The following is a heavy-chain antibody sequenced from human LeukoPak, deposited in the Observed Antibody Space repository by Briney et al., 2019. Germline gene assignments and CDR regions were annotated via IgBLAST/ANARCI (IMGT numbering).Heavy chain of an antibody. CDR2: IYYSGST. J-gene: IGHJ5*02. Sequence: PSETLSLTCTVSGGSISSSSYYWGWIRQPPGKGLEWIGSIYYSGSTYYNPSLKSRVTISVDTSKNQFSLKLSSVTAADTAVYYCARQPRVLRFLEWLLYSWFDPWGQGTLVTVPS. CDR1: GGSISSSSYY. V-gene: IGHV4-39*01. CDR3: ARQPRVLRFLEWLLYSWFDP. D-gene: IGHD3-3*01.